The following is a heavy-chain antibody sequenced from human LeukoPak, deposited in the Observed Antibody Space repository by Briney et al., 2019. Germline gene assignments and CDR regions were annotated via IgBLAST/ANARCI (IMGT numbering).Heavy chain of an antibody. CDR2: IYYSGST. Sequence: GSLRLSCAASGFTFSSYSMNWVRQAPGKGLEWIGYIYYSGSTNYNPSLKSRVTISVDTSNNQFSLKLRSVTAADTAVYYCARDRLSGLDWFDPWGQGTLVTVSS. CDR3: ARDRLSGLDWFDP. V-gene: IGHV4-59*01. CDR1: GFTFSSYS. D-gene: IGHD4/OR15-4a*01. J-gene: IGHJ5*02.